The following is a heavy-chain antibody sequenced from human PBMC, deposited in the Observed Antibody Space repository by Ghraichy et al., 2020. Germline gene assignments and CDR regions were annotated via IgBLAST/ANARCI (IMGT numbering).Heavy chain of an antibody. CDR2: IYSGDAT. D-gene: IGHD3-22*01. Sequence: GGSLRLSCAASGVTVRSNYMSWVRQAPGRGLEWVSVIYSGDATYYADFVKGRFTISRDNPKNTVYLQMNSLRAEDTAVYYCARGGYPTYYFDYWGQGTLVTVSS. CDR3: ARGGYPTYYFDY. J-gene: IGHJ4*02. V-gene: IGHV3-53*01. CDR1: GVTVRSNY.